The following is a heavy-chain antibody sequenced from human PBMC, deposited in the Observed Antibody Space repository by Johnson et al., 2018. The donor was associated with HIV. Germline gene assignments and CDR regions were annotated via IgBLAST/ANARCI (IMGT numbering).Heavy chain of an antibody. D-gene: IGHD5-12*01. Sequence: QEKLVESGGGVVQPGRSLRLSCAASGFTFSSYAMHWVRQAPGKGLEWVAVISYDGSNKYYADSVKGRFTISRDNSKNTLYLQMNSLRAEDTAVYYCARERIGYSGSGDAFDLWCQETVVTVTS. CDR2: ISYDGSNK. CDR1: GFTFSSYA. V-gene: IGHV3-30*04. J-gene: IGHJ3*01. CDR3: ARERIGYSGSGDAFDL.